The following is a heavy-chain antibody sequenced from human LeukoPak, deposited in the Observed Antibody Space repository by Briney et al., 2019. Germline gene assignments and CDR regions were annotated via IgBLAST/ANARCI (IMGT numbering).Heavy chain of an antibody. CDR2: IDHTRIT. V-gene: IGHV4-59*01. CDR1: DDSITIYY. D-gene: IGHD6-13*01. CDR3: AQGRVSSSTWYSTYYYYFYMDV. Sequence: SETLSLTCTVSDDSITIYYWSWIRQPPGKGLEWIGYIDHTRITNYNPSLNSRVTISRDTSKNHFSLELSSATAADTAVYFCAQGRVSSSTWYSTYYYYFYMDVWGKGTTVTVSS. J-gene: IGHJ6*03.